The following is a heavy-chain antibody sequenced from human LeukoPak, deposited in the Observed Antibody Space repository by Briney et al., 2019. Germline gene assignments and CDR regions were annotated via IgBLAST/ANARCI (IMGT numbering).Heavy chain of an antibody. CDR2: ISGSGGNT. J-gene: IGHJ4*02. Sequence: GGSLRLSCAGSGFTFSNYAMSWVRQAPGKGLELVSVISGSGGNTHYTDTVKGRFTISRDNAKNTLYLQMDSLRAEDTAVYYCAKKRETVANWRPFDFWGQGTLVTVSS. V-gene: IGHV3-23*01. CDR3: AKKRETVANWRPFDF. D-gene: IGHD1-1*01. CDR1: GFTFSNYA.